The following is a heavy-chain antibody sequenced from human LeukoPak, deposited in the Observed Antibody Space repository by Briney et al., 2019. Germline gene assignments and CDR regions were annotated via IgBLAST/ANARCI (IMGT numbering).Heavy chain of an antibody. CDR1: GYTFTDYY. CDR2: INPNSGGT. J-gene: IGHJ4*02. V-gene: IGHV1-2*02. Sequence: ASVKVSCKASGYTFTDYYLHWVRQAPGQGLEWMGWINPNSGGTKYAQKFQGRVTMTRDTSISTAYMELSSLTPDDTAVYYCARGGGTIAGTGIPFDYWGQGTLVTVSS. D-gene: IGHD6-13*01. CDR3: ARGGGTIAGTGIPFDY.